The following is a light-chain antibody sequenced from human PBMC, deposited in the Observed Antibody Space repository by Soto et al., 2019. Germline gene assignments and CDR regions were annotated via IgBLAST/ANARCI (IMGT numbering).Light chain of an antibody. Sequence: EILLTQSPGTLSLSPGESTTLSCWASQSVGSSYLAWYKHKPGQAPRPLIYGATSRATGIPDRLSGSGSGTEFTLTISRMEPEDFAVYFCQQYNYLITFGHGTGLEIK. CDR2: GAT. V-gene: IGKV3-20*01. CDR1: QSVGSSY. J-gene: IGKJ5*01. CDR3: QQYNYLIT.